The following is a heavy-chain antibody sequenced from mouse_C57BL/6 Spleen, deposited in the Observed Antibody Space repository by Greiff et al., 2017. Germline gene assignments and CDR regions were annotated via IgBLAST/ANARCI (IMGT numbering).Heavy chain of an antibody. Sequence: VKLQESGAELVKPGASVKISCKASGYAFSSYWMNWVKQRPGKGLEWIGQIYPGDGDTNYNGKFKGKATLTADKSSSTAYMQLSSLTSEDSAVYFCARKETGTFDYWGQGTTLTVSS. CDR2: IYPGDGDT. CDR3: ARKETGTFDY. CDR1: GYAFSSYW. D-gene: IGHD4-1*01. J-gene: IGHJ2*01. V-gene: IGHV1-80*01.